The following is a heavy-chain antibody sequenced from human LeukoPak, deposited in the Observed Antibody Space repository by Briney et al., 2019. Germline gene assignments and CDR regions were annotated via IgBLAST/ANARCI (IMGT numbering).Heavy chain of an antibody. D-gene: IGHD4-17*01. V-gene: IGHV3-7*01. CDR1: GFTFSSYW. CDR3: ATFDYGDYVPFDY. Sequence: GGSLRLSCAASGFTFSSYWMSWVRQAPGKGLEWVANIKQDGSGKYYVDSVKGRFTISRDNAKNSLYLQMNSLRAEDTAVYYCATFDYGDYVPFDYWGQGTLVTVSS. CDR2: IKQDGSGK. J-gene: IGHJ4*02.